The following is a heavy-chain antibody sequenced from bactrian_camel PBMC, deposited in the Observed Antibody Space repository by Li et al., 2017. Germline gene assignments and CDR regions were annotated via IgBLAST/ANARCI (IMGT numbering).Heavy chain of an antibody. CDR3: RICVDGPKPDYV. J-gene: IGHJ4*01. CDR1: GYNSSSNW. D-gene: IGHD1*01. V-gene: IGHV3S1*01. CDR2: IYTGSGFA. Sequence: HVQLVESGGGSVQAGGSLALSCTASGYNSSSNWMAWFRQAPGKEREGVAAIYTGSGFALYADSVKGRFTISRDNAKNMMYLEMNDLKPEDTAMYRCRICVDGPKPDYVWAQGTQVTVS.